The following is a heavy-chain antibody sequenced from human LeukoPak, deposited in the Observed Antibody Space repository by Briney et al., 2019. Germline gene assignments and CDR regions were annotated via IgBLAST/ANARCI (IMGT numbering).Heavy chain of an antibody. J-gene: IGHJ4*02. CDR2: IYYSGST. Sequence: SSETLSLTCTVSGGSISSYYWSWIRQPPGKGLEWIGYIYYSGSTNYNPSLKSRVTISVDTSKNQFSLKLSSVTAADTAVYYCARVRMGAIDYWGQGTLVTVSS. V-gene: IGHV4-59*01. D-gene: IGHD1-26*01. CDR1: GGSISSYY. CDR3: ARVRMGAIDY.